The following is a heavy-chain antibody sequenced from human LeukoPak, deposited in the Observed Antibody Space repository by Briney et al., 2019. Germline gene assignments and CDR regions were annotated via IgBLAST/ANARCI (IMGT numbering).Heavy chain of an antibody. D-gene: IGHD3-22*01. J-gene: IGHJ4*02. CDR3: AREDSSGYDY. CDR2: INPNSGDT. CDR1: GYTFTGYY. V-gene: IGHV1-2*02. Sequence: GASVKVPCKASGYTFTGYYMHWVRQAPGQGLEWVGWINPNSGDTNYAQNFQGRVTMTRDTSTSTAYMEVSRLRSDDTAVYYCAREDSSGYDYWGQGTLVTVSS.